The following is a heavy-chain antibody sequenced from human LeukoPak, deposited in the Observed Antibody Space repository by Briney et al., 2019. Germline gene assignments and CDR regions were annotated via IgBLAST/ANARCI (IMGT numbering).Heavy chain of an antibody. CDR3: ARSYYDSSGYYPPSWYFDL. V-gene: IGHV4-59*01. CDR1: LGSISRYY. CDR2: IDYSGST. D-gene: IGHD3-22*01. Sequence: PSQTLSLTCTVSLGSISRYYWTWIRQPPGQGLGWIGYIDYSGSTNYYPSLKSRVSISVVRSKNQFSLKLSSVTAADTAVYYCARSYYDSSGYYPPSWYFDLWGRGTLVTVSS. J-gene: IGHJ2*01.